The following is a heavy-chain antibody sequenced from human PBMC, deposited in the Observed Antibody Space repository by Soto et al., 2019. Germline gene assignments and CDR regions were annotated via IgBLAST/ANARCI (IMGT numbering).Heavy chain of an antibody. CDR3: STGGYPSGLDY. V-gene: IGHV3-15*07. CDR2: IKSKVDGGTT. D-gene: IGHD3-10*01. Sequence: EVQLVESGGGSVKPGGSLRLSCAVSDFTLSNARMNWVRQAPGKGLEWVGRIKSKVDGGTTDYAAPVKGRFTISRDDSKNMLFLQMNSLKSEDTAVYSCSTGGYPSGLDYWGQGTLVTVSS. J-gene: IGHJ4*02. CDR1: DFTLSNAR.